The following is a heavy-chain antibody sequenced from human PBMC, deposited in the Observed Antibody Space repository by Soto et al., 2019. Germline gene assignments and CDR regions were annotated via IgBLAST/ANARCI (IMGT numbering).Heavy chain of an antibody. Sequence: SQTLSLTCSISGDSVSSNSSSWNWLRRSPSGGLEWLGRTYYRSRWYNDYAVSVRSRITINPDTSKNQFSLHLNSVTPEVSAFYYCAGTTSLQLYYMYVLGKGTTVNVSS. J-gene: IGHJ6*03. CDR3: AGTTSLQLYYMYV. V-gene: IGHV6-1*01. D-gene: IGHD1-7*01. CDR1: GDSVSSNSSS. CDR2: TYYRSRWYN.